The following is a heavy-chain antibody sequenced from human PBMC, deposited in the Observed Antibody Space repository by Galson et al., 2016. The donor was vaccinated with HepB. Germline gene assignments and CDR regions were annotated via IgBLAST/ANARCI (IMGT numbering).Heavy chain of an antibody. CDR3: ARRGGGEYDILTGYYPGFDY. CDR1: GGTFSNYV. D-gene: IGHD3-9*01. Sequence: SVKVSCKASGGTFSNYVFTWVRQAPGQGLEWMGGIIPIFGTALHAQKFQGRVTITADESTRTAYMELSSLRSEDTAVYYCARRGGGEYDILTGYYPGFDYWGQGTLVTVSS. V-gene: IGHV1-69*13. CDR2: IIPIFGTA. J-gene: IGHJ4*02.